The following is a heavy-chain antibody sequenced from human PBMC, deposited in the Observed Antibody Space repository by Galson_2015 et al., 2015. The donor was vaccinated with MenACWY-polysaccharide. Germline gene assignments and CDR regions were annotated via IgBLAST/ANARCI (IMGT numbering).Heavy chain of an antibody. D-gene: IGHD3-10*01. CDR1: GFTFSNHW. CDR2: INSDASST. V-gene: IGHV3-74*01. CDR3: VGPLGRGGAGAYGMDA. Sequence: SLRLSCAASGFTFSNHWIHWVRQAPGKGLVWVSRINSDASSTAYADSVKGRFTISRDNAKNTLYLQMNSLRVEDTAVYYCVGPLGRGGAGAYGMDAWGQGTTVTVSS. J-gene: IGHJ6*02.